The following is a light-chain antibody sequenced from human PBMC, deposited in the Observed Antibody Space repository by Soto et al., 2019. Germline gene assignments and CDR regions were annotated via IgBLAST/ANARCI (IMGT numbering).Light chain of an antibody. Sequence: EIVMTQSPATLSVSPGGSATLSCRASQHVSSNFAWYRQKPGQAPTLLIYRASTRATGIPARFSGSGSGTEFTLTITSLQSEDVAVYYCQQYKNGPYTFGQGTKLEIK. V-gene: IGKV3-15*01. CDR1: QHVSSN. CDR3: QQYKNGPYT. J-gene: IGKJ2*01. CDR2: RAS.